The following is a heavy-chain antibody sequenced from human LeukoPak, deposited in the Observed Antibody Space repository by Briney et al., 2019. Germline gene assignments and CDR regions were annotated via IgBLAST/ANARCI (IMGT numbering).Heavy chain of an antibody. V-gene: IGHV1-8*01. CDR2: MNPNSGNT. CDR3: ARGPMVRGSHYYYMDF. J-gene: IGHJ6*03. Sequence: ASVKVSCKASGYTFTSYDINWVRQATGQGLEWMGWMNPNSGNTGYAQKFQGRVTMTRNTSISTAYMELSSLRSEDTAVYYCARGPMVRGSHYYYMDFWGKGTTVTVSS. D-gene: IGHD3-10*01. CDR1: GYTFTSYD.